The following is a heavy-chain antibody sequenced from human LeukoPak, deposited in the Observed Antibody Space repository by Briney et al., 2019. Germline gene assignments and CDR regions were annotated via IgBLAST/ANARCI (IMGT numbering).Heavy chain of an antibody. V-gene: IGHV4-31*03. Sequence: ASQTLSLTCTVSGGSISSGGYYWSWIRQHPGKGLEWIGYIYYSGSTYYNPSLKSRVTISVDTSKYQFSLKLSSVTAADTAVYYCARGSGGGYYYDSSGYYSALLFDYWGQGTLVTVSS. D-gene: IGHD3-22*01. J-gene: IGHJ4*02. CDR3: ARGSGGGYYYDSSGYYSALLFDY. CDR2: IYYSGST. CDR1: GGSISSGGYY.